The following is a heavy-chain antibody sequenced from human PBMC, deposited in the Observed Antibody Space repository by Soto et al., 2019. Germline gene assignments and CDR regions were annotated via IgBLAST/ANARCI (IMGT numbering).Heavy chain of an antibody. J-gene: IGHJ6*02. CDR2: ISHGVFP. V-gene: IGHV4-30-2*01. CDR1: GGSVSSGVFS. CDR3: ARGHYYYAMDV. Sequence: QLKLQESGSGVVKPSQTLSLTCAVSGGSVSSGVFSWNWIRQPPGQGPEWIGYISHGVFPHYAASPRGRVNISVHRSTTVISLNLTSMTPADTAVYFCARGHYYYAMDVWGQATTVTVSS.